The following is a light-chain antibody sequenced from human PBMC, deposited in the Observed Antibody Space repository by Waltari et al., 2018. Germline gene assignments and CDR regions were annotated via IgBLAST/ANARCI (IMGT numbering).Light chain of an antibody. J-gene: IGLJ3*02. CDR2: END. CDR1: RSDIGDNY. Sequence: QSVLTQPPSVSAAPGQRVTISCSGSRSDIGDNYVSWYQQLPGTAPKLLVYENDNRPSEIPDRFSASKSGTSATLAITGLQTGDEADYYCATWDSSLRAEVFGGGTKLTVL. V-gene: IGLV1-51*02. CDR3: ATWDSSLRAEV.